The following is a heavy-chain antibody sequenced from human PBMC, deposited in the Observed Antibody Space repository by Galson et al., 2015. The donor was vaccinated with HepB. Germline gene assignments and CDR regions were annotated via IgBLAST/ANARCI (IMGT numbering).Heavy chain of an antibody. J-gene: IGHJ4*02. CDR3: AREIGPYRYDSSGYCFGY. Sequence: SLRLSCAASGFTFSSYSMNWVRQAPGKGLEWVSSIRSSSSYIYYADSVKGRFTISRDNAKNSLYLQMHSLRAEDTAVYYCAREIGPYRYDSSGYCFGYWGQGTLVTVSS. D-gene: IGHD3-22*01. V-gene: IGHV3-21*01. CDR1: GFTFSSYS. CDR2: IRSSSSYI.